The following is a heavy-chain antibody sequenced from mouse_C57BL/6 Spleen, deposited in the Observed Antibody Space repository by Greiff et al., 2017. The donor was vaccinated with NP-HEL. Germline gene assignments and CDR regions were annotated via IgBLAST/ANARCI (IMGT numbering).Heavy chain of an antibody. J-gene: IGHJ2*01. D-gene: IGHD1-1*01. Sequence: EVKLLESGPELVKPGASVKISCKASGYSFTGYYMHWVKQSSEKSLEWIGEINPSTGGTSYNQKFKGKATLTVDKSSSTAYMQLKSLTSEDSAVYYCARTTVVESFDYWGQGTTLTVSS. CDR2: INPSTGGT. CDR1: GYSFTGYY. V-gene: IGHV1-43*01. CDR3: ARTTVVESFDY.